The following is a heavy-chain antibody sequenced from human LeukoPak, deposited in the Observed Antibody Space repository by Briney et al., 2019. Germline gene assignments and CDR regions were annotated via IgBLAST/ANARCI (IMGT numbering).Heavy chain of an antibody. V-gene: IGHV1-18*01. CDR2: ISAYNGNT. Sequence: ASVKVSCKASGYTFTSYGISWVRQAPGQGLEWMGWISAYNGNTNYAQKFQGRVTITADKSTSTAYMELSSLRSEDTAVYYCARGYYCSGGSCGWFDPWGQGTLVTVSS. CDR3: ARGYYCSGGSCGWFDP. D-gene: IGHD2-15*01. J-gene: IGHJ5*02. CDR1: GYTFTSYG.